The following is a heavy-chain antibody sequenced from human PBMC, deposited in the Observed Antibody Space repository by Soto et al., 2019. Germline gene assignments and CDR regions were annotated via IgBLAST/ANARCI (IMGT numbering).Heavy chain of an antibody. CDR2: INPNSGGV. J-gene: IGHJ4*02. CDR3: ARGEVHSSGGNFDY. V-gene: IGHV1-46*03. Sequence: QVQLVQSGPEVKKPGASVKVSCKASGYTFTGDHMHWVRQAPGQGLEWMGRINPNSGGVNYAQKFQRRVTMTRDTSARVAYMELGSLRSDDTAVYYCARGEVHSSGGNFDYWGQGTLVIVSS. CDR1: GYTFTGDH. D-gene: IGHD6-19*01.